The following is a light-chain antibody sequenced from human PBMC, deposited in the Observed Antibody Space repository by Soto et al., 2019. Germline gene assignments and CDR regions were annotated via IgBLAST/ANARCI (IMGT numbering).Light chain of an antibody. V-gene: IGKV3-15*01. CDR3: QQYNNWPRT. CDR1: QSVSGN. J-gene: IGKJ1*01. Sequence: EIVMTQSPATLSVSPGERATLSCRASQSVSGNLAWYQQKPGQAPRLLIYGASTRATGIPARVSGSGSGTEFTLPISSLQSEDFAVYYCQQYNNWPRTFGQGTKVEIK. CDR2: GAS.